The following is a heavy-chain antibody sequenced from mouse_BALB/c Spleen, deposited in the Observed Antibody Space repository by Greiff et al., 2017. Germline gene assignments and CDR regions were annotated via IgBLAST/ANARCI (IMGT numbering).Heavy chain of an antibody. CDR2: IDPENGDT. D-gene: IGHD2-14*01. CDR1: GFNIKDYY. CDR3: NAPYYRYDVGAMDY. V-gene: IGHV14-4*02. Sequence: EVKLVESGAELVRSGASVKLSCTASGFNIKDYYMHWVKQRPEQGLEWIGWIDPENGDTEYAPKFQGKATMTADTSSNTAYLQLSSLTSEDTAVYYCNAPYYRYDVGAMDYWGQGTSVTVSS. J-gene: IGHJ4*01.